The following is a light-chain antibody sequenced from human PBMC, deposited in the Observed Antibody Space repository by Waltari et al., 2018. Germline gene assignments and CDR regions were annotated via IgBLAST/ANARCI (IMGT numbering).Light chain of an antibody. CDR1: SSDGGGYNY. CDR3: SSYTSSSTLVV. J-gene: IGLJ2*01. Sequence: QSALTQPASVSGSPGQSITISCTGTSSDGGGYNYVSWYPQHPGKAPKLMIYEVSNRPSGVSNRFPGSKSGNTASLTISGLQAEDEADYYCSSYTSSSTLVVFGGGTKLTVL. CDR2: EVS. V-gene: IGLV2-14*01.